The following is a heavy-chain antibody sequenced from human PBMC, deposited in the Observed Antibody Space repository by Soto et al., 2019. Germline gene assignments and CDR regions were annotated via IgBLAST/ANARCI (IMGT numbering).Heavy chain of an antibody. CDR3: ARNSLTGYYNYYYSMDV. V-gene: IGHV5-51*01. Sequence: GESLKISCSSSGDSFSSHWIAWVRLMPWKGLEWMGSIYPDDSDTKYSPSFQGQVTISADKSISAAYLQWSSLKASDTAIYYCARNSLTGYYNYYYSMDVWGQRTTVTVSS. CDR1: GDSFSSHW. D-gene: IGHD3-9*01. CDR2: IYPDDSDT. J-gene: IGHJ6*02.